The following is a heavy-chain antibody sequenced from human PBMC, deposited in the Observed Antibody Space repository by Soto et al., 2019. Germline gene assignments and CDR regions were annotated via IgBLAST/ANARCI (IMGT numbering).Heavy chain of an antibody. V-gene: IGHV1-3*01. J-gene: IGHJ4*02. D-gene: IGHD1-20*01. CDR2: VNAGNGHT. CDR3: ARDVGYNWNLIDY. Sequence: QVQLVQSGAEVKKPGASVKVSCTASGYTFTSYAIHWVRQAPGQRLEWMGWVNAGNGHTKYSQKLQGRVTITRDTSASTAYMELSSLRSEDTAVYYCARDVGYNWNLIDYWGQRTLVTVSS. CDR1: GYTFTSYA.